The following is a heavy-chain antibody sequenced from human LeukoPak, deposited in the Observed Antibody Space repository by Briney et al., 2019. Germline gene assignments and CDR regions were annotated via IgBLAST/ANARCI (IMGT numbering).Heavy chain of an antibody. Sequence: GGSLRLSCAASGFTVSSNYMSWVRQAPGKGLEWVSVIYSGGSTYYADSVKGRFTISRDNSKNTLYLQMNSLRAEDTAVYYCGICYGDYYFDYWGQGTLVTVSS. J-gene: IGHJ4*02. CDR2: IYSGGST. CDR3: GICYGDYYFDY. CDR1: GFTVSSNY. V-gene: IGHV3-53*01. D-gene: IGHD4-17*01.